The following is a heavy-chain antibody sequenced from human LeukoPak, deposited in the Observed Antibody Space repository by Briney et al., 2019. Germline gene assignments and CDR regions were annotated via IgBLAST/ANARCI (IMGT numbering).Heavy chain of an antibody. CDR1: GFTFSDYD. J-gene: IGHJ4*02. V-gene: IGHV3-13*01. CDR3: ARKGGSGCFDY. D-gene: IGHD6-19*01. CDR2: IATAGDT. Sequence: GGSLRLSCAASGFTFSDYDMHWVRQATGKGLEWVSTIATAGDTCYPGSVKGRFTISRENAKNSLYLQMNSLRAEDTAVYYCARKGGSGCFDYWGQGTLVTVSS.